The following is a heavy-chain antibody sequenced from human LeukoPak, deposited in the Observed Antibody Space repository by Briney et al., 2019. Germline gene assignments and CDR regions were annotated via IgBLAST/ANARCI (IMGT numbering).Heavy chain of an antibody. Sequence: GGSLRLSCAASGFTFSSYWMSWVRQAPGKGLEWVANIKQDGSQKYYVDPVKGRFTISRDNANNLPYLQMNSLRAEDTAVYYCARESFAARWDWGQGTLVTVSS. CDR3: ARESFAARWD. CDR2: IKQDGSQK. D-gene: IGHD6-6*01. CDR1: GFTFSSYW. J-gene: IGHJ4*02. V-gene: IGHV3-7*01.